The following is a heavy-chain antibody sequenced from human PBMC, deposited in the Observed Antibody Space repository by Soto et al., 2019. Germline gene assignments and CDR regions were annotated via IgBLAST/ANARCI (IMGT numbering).Heavy chain of an antibody. CDR2: IYYSGNT. Sequence: SETLSLTCTVSGDSINSGTYSWGWIRQPPGKGLEDIGTIYYSGNTYYNSSLKSRVTISLDTSKNQFSLKLSSVTAADTAVYYCARLGGSYDVDHFDYWGQGTLVTVSS. CDR3: ARLGGSYDVDHFDY. D-gene: IGHD1-26*01. V-gene: IGHV4-39*01. CDR1: GDSINSGTYS. J-gene: IGHJ4*02.